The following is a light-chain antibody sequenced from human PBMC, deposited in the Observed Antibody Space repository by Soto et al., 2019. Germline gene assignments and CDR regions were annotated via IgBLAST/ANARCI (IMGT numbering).Light chain of an antibody. Sequence: AIRMTQSPSSLSASTGYRVTITCRASQGISSYLAWYQQKPGKAPKLLIYAASTLQSGVPSRFSGSGSGTDFTLTISCLQSENFATYYCQQYYSYPPALTFGGGTKVDIK. CDR1: QGISSY. CDR2: AAS. CDR3: QQYYSYPPALT. J-gene: IGKJ4*01. V-gene: IGKV1-8*01.